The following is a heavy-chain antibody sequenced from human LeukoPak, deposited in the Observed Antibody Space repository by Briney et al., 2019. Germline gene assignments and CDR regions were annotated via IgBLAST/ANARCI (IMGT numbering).Heavy chain of an antibody. D-gene: IGHD3-3*01. Sequence: GGSLSLSCAASGFTFSSYEMNWVRQAPGKGLEWVSYISSSGSTIYYADSVKGRFTISRDNAKNSLYLQMNSLRAEDTAVYYCAGLSGYRYFDYWGQGTLVTVSS. V-gene: IGHV3-48*03. CDR2: ISSSGSTI. J-gene: IGHJ4*02. CDR3: AGLSGYRYFDY. CDR1: GFTFSSYE.